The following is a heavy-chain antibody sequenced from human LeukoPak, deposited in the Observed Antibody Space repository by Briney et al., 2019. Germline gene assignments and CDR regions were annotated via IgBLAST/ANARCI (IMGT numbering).Heavy chain of an antibody. D-gene: IGHD6-19*01. J-gene: IGHJ4*02. CDR3: AKYGSSGWVIDY. Sequence: SETLSLTCTVSGGSISSYYWTWIRQPPGKGLEWIGYIYYTGATSYNPSLNSRVTISVDTSKDQFSLKLTSVTAADTAVYYCAKYGSSGWVIDYWGQGTLVTVSS. CDR2: IYYTGAT. CDR1: GGSISSYY. V-gene: IGHV4-59*08.